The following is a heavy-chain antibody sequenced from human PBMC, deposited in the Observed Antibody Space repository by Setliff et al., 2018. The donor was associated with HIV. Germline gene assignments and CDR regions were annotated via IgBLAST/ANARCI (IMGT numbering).Heavy chain of an antibody. Sequence: KASETLSLTCNVSGDSISGNSFFWGWIRQPPGKGLEWIGSMHYRGTTSYNPSLKSRVTIFVDTSKNQFSLKLSSVTATGTAVYYCVRGAPRPAYYYYYYMDVWGKGTTVTVSS. V-gene: IGHV4-39*01. D-gene: IGHD6-6*01. CDR1: GDSISGNSFF. J-gene: IGHJ6*03. CDR2: MHYRGTT. CDR3: VRGAPRPAYYYYYYMDV.